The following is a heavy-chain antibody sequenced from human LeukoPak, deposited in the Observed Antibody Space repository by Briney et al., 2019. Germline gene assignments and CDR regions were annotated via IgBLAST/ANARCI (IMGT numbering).Heavy chain of an antibody. CDR3: ARSTYSSGWYDKRFDY. V-gene: IGHV1-69*13. CDR2: IIPIFGTA. CDR1: GGTFSSYA. Sequence: SVKVSCKASGGTFSSYAISWVRQAPGQGLEWMGGIIPIFGTANYAQKFQGRVTITADESTSTAYMELSSLRSEDTAVYYCARSTYSSGWYDKRFDYWGQGTLVTVSS. J-gene: IGHJ4*02. D-gene: IGHD6-19*01.